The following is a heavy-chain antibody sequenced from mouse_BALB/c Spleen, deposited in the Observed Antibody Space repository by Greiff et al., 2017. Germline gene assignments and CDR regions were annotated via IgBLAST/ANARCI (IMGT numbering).Heavy chain of an antibody. CDR1: GDSITSGY. Sequence: EVQLQQSGPSLVKPSQTLSLTCSVTGDSITSGYWNWIRKFPGNKLEYMGYISYSGGTYYNPSLKSRISITRDTSKNQYYLQLNSVTTEDTATYYCARSTMITEAFAYWGQGTLVTVSA. D-gene: IGHD2-4*01. CDR2: ISYSGGT. J-gene: IGHJ3*01. CDR3: ARSTMITEAFAY. V-gene: IGHV3-8*02.